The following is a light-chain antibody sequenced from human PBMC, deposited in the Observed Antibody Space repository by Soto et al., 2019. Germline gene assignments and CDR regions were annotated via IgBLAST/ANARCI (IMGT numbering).Light chain of an antibody. V-gene: IGKV3-11*01. CDR2: EAS. CDR1: QTVRSS. Sequence: EIAVKQAPIILSASAGDRRTHSFRASQTVRSSLAWYQQKPGQAPRLIIYEASNRATDIPARFSGSGSGTDFTLTISSLEPEDFAVYYCQQHIGWTQSFGGGTMVDIK. J-gene: IGKJ4*01. CDR3: QQHIGWTQS.